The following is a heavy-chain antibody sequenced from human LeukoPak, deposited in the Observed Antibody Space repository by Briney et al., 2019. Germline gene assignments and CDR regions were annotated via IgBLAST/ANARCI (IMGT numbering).Heavy chain of an antibody. CDR2: ISTYTGNT. CDR3: ARGPRGAVRGVSIRFAGLDV. D-gene: IGHD3-10*01. J-gene: IGHJ6*02. V-gene: IGHV1-18*01. Sequence: ASVKVSCKASGYTFTNYGVVWVRQRPGGGLEWVGWISTYTGNTSYSHKFQDRVIMTSDISSKTTSMELRRLAADDTAVYYCARGPRGAVRGVSIRFAGLDVWGQGTTVTVS. CDR1: GYTFTNYG.